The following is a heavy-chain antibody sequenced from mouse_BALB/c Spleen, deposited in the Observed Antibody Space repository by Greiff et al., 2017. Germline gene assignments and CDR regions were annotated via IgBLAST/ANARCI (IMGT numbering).Heavy chain of an antibody. CDR1: GYTFTSYW. D-gene: IGHD6-1*01. V-gene: IGHV1S127*01. J-gene: IGHJ2*01. Sequence: QVQLKQPGAELVKPGASVKMSCKASGYTFTSYWMHWVKQRPGQGLEWIGVIDPSDSYTSYNQKFKGKATLTVDTSSSTAYMQLSSLTSEDSAVYYCTRSLYGPDYWGQGTTLTVSS. CDR3: TRSLYGPDY. CDR2: IDPSDSYT.